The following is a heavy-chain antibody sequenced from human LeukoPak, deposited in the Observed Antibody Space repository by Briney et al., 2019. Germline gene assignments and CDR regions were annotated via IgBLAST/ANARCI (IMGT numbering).Heavy chain of an antibody. CDR3: ARCHVAVPGGDF. D-gene: IGHD6-19*01. Sequence: PGGSVRLSCSASGFTFSTFWISWFRQAQGKGLEWVANIKQDGTEENYVDSVKGRFTISRDNAQNSLHLQMNSLRAEDTAVYYCARCHVAVPGGDFWGQGTLVTVSS. J-gene: IGHJ4*02. CDR2: IKQDGTEE. CDR1: GFTFSTFW. V-gene: IGHV3-7*04.